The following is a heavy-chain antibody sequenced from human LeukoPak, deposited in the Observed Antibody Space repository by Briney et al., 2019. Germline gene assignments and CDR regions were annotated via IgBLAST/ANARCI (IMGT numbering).Heavy chain of an antibody. CDR3: ARGYCSGGSCYVVYYYSYYGMDV. D-gene: IGHD2-15*01. CDR1: GYTFTGYY. V-gene: IGHV1-2*02. CDR2: INPNSGGT. Sequence: ASVKVSCKASGYTFTGYYMHWVRQAPGQGLEWMGWINPNSGGTNYAQKFQGRVTMTRATSISTAYMELSRLSSDDTAVYYCARGYCSGGSCYVVYYYSYYGMDVWGQGTTVTVSS. J-gene: IGHJ6*02.